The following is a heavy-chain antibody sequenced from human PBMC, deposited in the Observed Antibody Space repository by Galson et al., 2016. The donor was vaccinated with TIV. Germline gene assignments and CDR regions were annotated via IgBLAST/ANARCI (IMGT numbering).Heavy chain of an antibody. Sequence: SVKVSCKASGGTLKNYHIIWVRQAPRQGLEWMGGIIPVFGSGNYAQKFQGRATITADESTNTAYMELNSLKSDDTAVYFCARGPGEGVNSGFDYWKGGFDIWGQGTLVTVSS. V-gene: IGHV1-69*13. CDR2: IIPVFGSG. CDR1: GGTLKNYH. D-gene: IGHD3/OR15-3a*01. CDR3: ARGPGEGVNSGFDYWKGGFDI. J-gene: IGHJ3*02.